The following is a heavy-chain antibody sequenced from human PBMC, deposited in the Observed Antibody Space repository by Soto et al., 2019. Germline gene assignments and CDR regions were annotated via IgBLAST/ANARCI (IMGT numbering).Heavy chain of an antibody. Sequence: SETLSLTCTVSGGSISSSSYYWGWIRQPPGKGLEWIGSIYYSGSTYYNPSLKSRVTISVDTSKNLFSLKLSSVTAADTAVYYCARGTTRGVSPMIVVVPFDYWGQGTLVTVSS. CDR3: ARGTTRGVSPMIVVVPFDY. CDR2: IYYSGST. V-gene: IGHV4-39*02. CDR1: GGSISSSSYY. J-gene: IGHJ4*02. D-gene: IGHD3-22*01.